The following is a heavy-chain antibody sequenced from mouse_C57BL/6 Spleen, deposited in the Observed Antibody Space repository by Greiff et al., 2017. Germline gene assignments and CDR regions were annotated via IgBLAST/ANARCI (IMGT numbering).Heavy chain of an antibody. V-gene: IGHV10-1*01. J-gene: IGHJ4*01. CDR3: VSLLSVKDY. CDR2: IRSKSNNYAT. CDR1: GFSFNTYA. Sequence: EVMLVESGGGLVQPQGSLKLSCAASGFSFNTYAMNWVRQAPGKGLEWVARIRSKSNNYATYYADSVKDRFIISRDDSESMLYLQMNNLKTEDTAMYYCVSLLSVKDYWGQGTSVTVSS.